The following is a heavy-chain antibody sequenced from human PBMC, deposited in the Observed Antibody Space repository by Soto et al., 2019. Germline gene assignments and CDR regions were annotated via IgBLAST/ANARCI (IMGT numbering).Heavy chain of an antibody. CDR3: ARGYYESGDYFVGSPIFDS. CDR2: LSSYRGAS. V-gene: IGHV4-30-4*01. J-gene: IGHJ4*02. D-gene: IGHD3-22*01. CDR1: RVSFDRGDYY. Sequence: PLSLTCTLSRVSFDRGDYYWTWIRQPPGKGLQWIAYLSSYRGASSYKPSPKSRLTIWLCTPMNQFSLKLTSVTAADTAVYYCARGYYESGDYFVGSPIFDSLGQGSLVTVS.